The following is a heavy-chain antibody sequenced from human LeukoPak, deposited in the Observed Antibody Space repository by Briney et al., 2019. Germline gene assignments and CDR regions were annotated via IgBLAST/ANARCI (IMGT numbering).Heavy chain of an antibody. CDR3: AREPWDFWSGYMNHYYYMDV. D-gene: IGHD3-3*01. J-gene: IGHJ6*03. CDR2: INTNTGNP. V-gene: IGHV7-4-1*02. Sequence: ASVKVSCKASGYTFTSYAMNWVRQAPGQGLEWMGWINTNTGNPTYAQGFTGRFVFSLDTSVSTAYLQISSLKAEDTAVYYCAREPWDFWSGYMNHYYYMDVWGKGTTVTVSS. CDR1: GYTFTSYA.